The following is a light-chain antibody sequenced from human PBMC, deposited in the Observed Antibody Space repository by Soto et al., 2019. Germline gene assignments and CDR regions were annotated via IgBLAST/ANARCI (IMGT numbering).Light chain of an antibody. J-gene: IGLJ1*01. CDR2: RNN. V-gene: IGLV1-47*01. Sequence: QLVLTQPPSASGTPGQRVPISFCGHLYNSGSNYVYWYQQLPGTAPKLHIYRNNQRPSGVPDRFSGSKSGTSASLAISGLRSEDEADYYCAAWDDSLSGYNYVFGTGTKLTVL. CDR3: AAWDDSLSGYNYV. CDR1: LYNSGSNY.